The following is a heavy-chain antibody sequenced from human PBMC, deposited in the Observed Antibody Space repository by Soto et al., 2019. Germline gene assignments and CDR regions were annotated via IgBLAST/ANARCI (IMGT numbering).Heavy chain of an antibody. CDR2: INPDGGDT. V-gene: IGHV1-2*02. Sequence: ASVKVSCKASGYTFSDYYMHWVRQAPGQGLEWMGYINPDGGDTTYAQKFQGRVTMTRDTSISTAYMELTRLTSDDTAMYYCARINFYDSRGDGSSSIPWGQGTLVTVSS. CDR1: GYTFSDYY. J-gene: IGHJ5*02. D-gene: IGHD3-22*01. CDR3: ARINFYDSRGDGSSSIP.